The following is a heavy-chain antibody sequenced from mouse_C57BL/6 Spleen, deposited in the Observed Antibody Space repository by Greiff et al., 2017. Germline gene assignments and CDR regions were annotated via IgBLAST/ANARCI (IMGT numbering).Heavy chain of an antibody. J-gene: IGHJ1*03. CDR3: ARSSITTVVAKGYFDV. Sequence: VQLQQSGAELARPGASVKLSCKASGYTFTSYGISWVKQRTGQGLEWIGEIYPRSGNTYYNEKFKGKATLTADKSSSTAYMELRSLTSEDSAVYFCARSSITTVVAKGYFDVWGTGTTVTVSS. V-gene: IGHV1-81*01. D-gene: IGHD1-1*01. CDR2: IYPRSGNT. CDR1: GYTFTSYG.